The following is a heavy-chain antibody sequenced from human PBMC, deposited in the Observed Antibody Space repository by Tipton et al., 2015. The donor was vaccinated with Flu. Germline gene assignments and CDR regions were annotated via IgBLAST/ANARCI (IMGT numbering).Heavy chain of an antibody. Sequence: LSLTCSVSGGSVGSPYCWGWIRQPPGKGLEWVSHISATTGSTYYADSVQGRFTISRDISETTLYLQMNSLRAEDTALYYCAKTTTTVTTDSFDIWGQGTMVTVSS. V-gene: IGHV3-23*01. J-gene: IGHJ3*02. CDR1: GGSVGSPYC. CDR2: ISATTGST. CDR3: AKTTTTVTTDSFDI. D-gene: IGHD4-17*01.